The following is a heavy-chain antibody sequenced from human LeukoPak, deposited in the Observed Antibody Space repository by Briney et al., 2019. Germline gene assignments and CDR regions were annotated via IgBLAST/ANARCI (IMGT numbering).Heavy chain of an antibody. D-gene: IGHD2-15*01. CDR3: ARGERCSGGSCYSWPSGYYYGMDV. J-gene: IGHJ6*04. CDR1: GYTFTSYA. CDR2: INAGNGNT. Sequence: ASVKVSCKASGYTFTSYAMHWVRQAPGQRLEWMGWINAGNGNTKYSQKFQGRVTITRVTSASTAYMELSSLRSEDTAVYYCARGERCSGGSCYSWPSGYYYGMDVWGKGTTVTVSS. V-gene: IGHV1-3*01.